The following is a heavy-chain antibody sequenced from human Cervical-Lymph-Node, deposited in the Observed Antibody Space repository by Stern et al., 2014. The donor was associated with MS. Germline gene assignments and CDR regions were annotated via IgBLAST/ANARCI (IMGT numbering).Heavy chain of an antibody. CDR3: ASANCSSTSCPNWFDP. CDR2: IYYSGST. D-gene: IGHD2-2*01. V-gene: IGHV4-30-4*01. CDR1: GGSISSGDYY. Sequence: LQLQESGPGLVKPSQTLSLTCTVSGGSISSGDYYWRWIRQPPGKGLEWIGYIYYSGSTYYNPSLKSRVTISVDTSKNQFSLKLSSVTAADPAVYYCASANCSSTSCPNWFDPWGQGTLVTVSS. J-gene: IGHJ5*02.